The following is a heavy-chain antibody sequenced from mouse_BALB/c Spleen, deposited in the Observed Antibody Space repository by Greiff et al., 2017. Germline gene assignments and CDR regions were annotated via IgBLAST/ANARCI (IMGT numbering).Heavy chain of an antibody. D-gene: IGHD2-10*02. V-gene: IGHV5-12-2*01. Sequence: EVKLEESGGGLVQPGGSLKLSCAASGFTFSSYTMSWVRQTPEKRLEWVAYISNGGGSTYYPDTVKGRFTISRDNAKNTLYLQMSSLKSEDTAMYYCARYGNYFDYWGQGTTLTVSS. CDR3: ARYGNYFDY. CDR1: GFTFSSYT. J-gene: IGHJ2*01. CDR2: ISNGGGST.